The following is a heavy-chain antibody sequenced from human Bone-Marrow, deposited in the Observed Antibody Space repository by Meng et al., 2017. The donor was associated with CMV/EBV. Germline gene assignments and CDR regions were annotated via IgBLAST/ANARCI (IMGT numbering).Heavy chain of an antibody. CDR2: ISSGGSTI. J-gene: IGHJ6*02. Sequence: GESLKISCAASGFTFSSYSMNWVRQAPGKGLEWVSYISSGGSTIYYADSVKGRFTISRDNAKNSLYLQMNNLRADDTAVYYCMRVKGWSPYYSDYGMDVWGQGTTVTVSS. V-gene: IGHV3-48*04. D-gene: IGHD3-3*01. CDR1: GFTFSSYS. CDR3: MRVKGWSPYYSDYGMDV.